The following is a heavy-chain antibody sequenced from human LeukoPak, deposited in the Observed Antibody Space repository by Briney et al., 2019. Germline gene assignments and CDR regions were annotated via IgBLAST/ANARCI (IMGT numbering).Heavy chain of an antibody. D-gene: IGHD2-2*01. CDR1: GFTFSDSA. Sequence: AGGSLRLSCAASGFTFSDSAVSWVRQAPGEGLEWVSSISDTGGRTYYADSVKGRLTITRDNSRNTVNLQMNSLRAGDTARYYCAKENQLLPHFDYWGQGTLVTVSS. V-gene: IGHV3-23*01. J-gene: IGHJ4*02. CDR2: ISDTGGRT. CDR3: AKENQLLPHFDY.